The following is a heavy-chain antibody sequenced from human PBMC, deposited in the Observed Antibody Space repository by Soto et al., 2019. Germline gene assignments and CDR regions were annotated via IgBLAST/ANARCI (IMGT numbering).Heavy chain of an antibody. CDR1: GFTFSSYA. CDR2: IGTAGDT. CDR3: ARSAEPSFDWFIIDY. J-gene: IGHJ4*02. Sequence: GGSLRLSCAASGFTFSSYAMSWVRQAPGKGLEWVSAIGTAGDTYYPGSVKGRFTISRENAKNSLYLQMNSLRAEDTAVYYCARSAEPSFDWFIIDYWGQGPLVTVSS. V-gene: IGHV3-13*01. D-gene: IGHD3-9*01.